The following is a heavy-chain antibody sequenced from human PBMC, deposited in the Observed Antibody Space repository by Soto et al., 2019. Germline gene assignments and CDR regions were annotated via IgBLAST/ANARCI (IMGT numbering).Heavy chain of an antibody. D-gene: IGHD3-9*01. Sequence: GASVKVSCKASGYTFTSFAMHWVRQAPGQRLEWMGWINAGNGNTKYSQKFQDRVTITRDTSASTAYMELSSLRSEDTAVYYCAFHQGSLRYFDWYAKTLDHWGQGTLVTVSS. CDR3: AFHQGSLRYFDWYAKTLDH. CDR1: GYTFTSFA. J-gene: IGHJ4*02. CDR2: INAGNGNT. V-gene: IGHV1-3*01.